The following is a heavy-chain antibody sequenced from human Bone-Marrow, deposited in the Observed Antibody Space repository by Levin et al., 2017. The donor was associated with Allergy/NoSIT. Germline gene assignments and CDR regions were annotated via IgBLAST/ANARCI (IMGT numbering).Heavy chain of an antibody. J-gene: IGHJ4*02. CDR3: ARAKYYYGSGGLDY. CDR1: GFTFSSYA. CDR2: ISYDGSNK. V-gene: IGHV3-30*04. D-gene: IGHD3-10*01. Sequence: GGSLRLSCAASGFTFSSYAMHWVRQAPGKGLEWVAVISYDGSNKYYADSVKGRFTISRDNSKNTLYLQMNSLRAEDTAVYYCARAKYYYGSGGLDYWGQGTLVTVSS.